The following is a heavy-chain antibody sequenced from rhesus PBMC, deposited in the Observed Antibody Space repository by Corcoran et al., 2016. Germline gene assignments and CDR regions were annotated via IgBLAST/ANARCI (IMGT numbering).Heavy chain of an antibody. CDR2: ISYDGSKQ. Sequence: EVQLVESGGGLVQPGGSVRLCGAASGFTFSSYGLPWVRQAPGRGLASVAVISYDGSKQYYADSVKDRFTISRDNSKNMLYLQMNNLKLEDTAVYYCARSSWSDYYGLDSWGQGVVVTVSS. V-gene: IGHV3-54*02. J-gene: IGHJ6*01. D-gene: IGHD6-13*01. CDR3: ARSSWSDYYGLDS. CDR1: GFTFSSYG.